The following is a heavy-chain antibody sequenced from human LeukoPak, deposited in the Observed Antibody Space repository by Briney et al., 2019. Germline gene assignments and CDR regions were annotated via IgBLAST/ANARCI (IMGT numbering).Heavy chain of an antibody. Sequence: GGSLRLSCAASGFTFSSYEMNWVRQAPGKGLEWVSYISSSGSTIYYADSVKGRFTISRDNAKNSLYLQMNSLRAEDTAVYYCARGYYDSSGYPGDYYYYYMDVWGKGTTVTVSS. D-gene: IGHD3-22*01. J-gene: IGHJ6*03. V-gene: IGHV3-48*03. CDR3: ARGYYDSSGYPGDYYYYYMDV. CDR1: GFTFSSYE. CDR2: ISSSGSTI.